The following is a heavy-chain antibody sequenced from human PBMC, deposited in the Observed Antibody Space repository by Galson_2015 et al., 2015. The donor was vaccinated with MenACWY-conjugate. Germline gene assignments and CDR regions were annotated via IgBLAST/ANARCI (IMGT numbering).Heavy chain of an antibody. J-gene: IGHJ4*02. CDR1: GFTFSSYG. D-gene: IGHD6-13*01. Sequence: SLRLSCAASGFTFSSYGMSWVRQAPGKGLEWVSSISGSTASTYYADYVKGRFTISRDNAKNTLYLQMNSLRAEDTALYYCAKRGPYSANQFDYWGQGTLVTVSS. CDR2: ISGSTAST. CDR3: AKRGPYSANQFDY. V-gene: IGHV3-23*01.